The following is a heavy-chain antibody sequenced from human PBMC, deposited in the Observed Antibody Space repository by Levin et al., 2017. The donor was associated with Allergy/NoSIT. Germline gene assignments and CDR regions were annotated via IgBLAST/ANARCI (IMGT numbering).Heavy chain of an antibody. CDR2: ISGSGGST. D-gene: IGHD1-26*01. Sequence: GESLKISCAASGFTFSSYAMSWVRQAPGKGLEWVSAISGSGGSTYYADSVKGRFTISRDNSKNTLYLQMNSLRAEDTAVYYCARFSLVGATVIGYFDYWGQGTLVTVSS. CDR1: GFTFSSYA. V-gene: IGHV3-23*01. CDR3: ARFSLVGATVIGYFDY. J-gene: IGHJ4*02.